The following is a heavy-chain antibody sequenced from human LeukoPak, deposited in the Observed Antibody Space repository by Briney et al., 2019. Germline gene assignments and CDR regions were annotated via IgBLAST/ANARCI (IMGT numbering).Heavy chain of an antibody. CDR2: IYYSGST. J-gene: IGHJ3*02. CDR3: ARGQLGESRRYSSSLHAFDI. Sequence: SSETLSLTCTVSGGSISSGGYYWSWIRQHPGKGLEWIGYIYYSGSTYYNPSLKSRVTISVDTSKNQFSLKLSSVTAADTAVYYCARGQLGESRRYSSSLHAFDIWGQGTLVTVSS. CDR1: GGSISSGGYY. D-gene: IGHD6-13*01. V-gene: IGHV4-31*03.